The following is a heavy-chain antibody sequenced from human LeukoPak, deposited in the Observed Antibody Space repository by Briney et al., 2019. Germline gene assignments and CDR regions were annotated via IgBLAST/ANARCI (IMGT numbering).Heavy chain of an antibody. D-gene: IGHD6-13*01. J-gene: IGHJ5*02. V-gene: IGHV4-59*01. CDR3: ARVIAAAGTEWFDR. Sequence: PSETLSLTCTVSGGSISGYYWSWIRQPPGRGLEWIGYIYYSGSTNYNPSLKSRVTISVDTSKNQFSLKLSSVTAADTAVYYCARVIAAAGTEWFDRWGQGTLVTVSS. CDR1: GGSISGYY. CDR2: IYYSGST.